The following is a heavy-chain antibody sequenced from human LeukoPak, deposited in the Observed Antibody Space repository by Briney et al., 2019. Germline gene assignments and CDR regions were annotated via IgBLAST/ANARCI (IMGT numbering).Heavy chain of an antibody. Sequence: PSETLSLTCTVSGGSISSSSYSWGWVRQPPGKGLGWIGSTYYSGSTYYNPSLKSRVTISVDTPKNQFSLKLSSVTAADTAVYYCARYSSSWYYFDYWGQGTLVTVSS. CDR2: TYYSGST. V-gene: IGHV4-39*01. CDR3: ARYSSSWYYFDY. CDR1: GGSISSSSYS. D-gene: IGHD6-13*01. J-gene: IGHJ4*02.